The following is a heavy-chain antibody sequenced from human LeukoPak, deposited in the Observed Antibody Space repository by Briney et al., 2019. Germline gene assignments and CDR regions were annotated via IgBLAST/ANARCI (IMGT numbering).Heavy chain of an antibody. Sequence: GGSLRLSCAASGFSFNTYTMRWVRQAPGKGLEYVSGIASNGGTKYYADSVKGRFTISRDNAKNSLYLQMNSLRAEDTAVYYCARELYSSSWYHGYYYYGMDVWGQGTTVTVSS. CDR2: IASNGGTK. CDR1: GFSFNTYT. CDR3: ARELYSSSWYHGYYYYGMDV. J-gene: IGHJ6*02. D-gene: IGHD6-13*01. V-gene: IGHV3-64*04.